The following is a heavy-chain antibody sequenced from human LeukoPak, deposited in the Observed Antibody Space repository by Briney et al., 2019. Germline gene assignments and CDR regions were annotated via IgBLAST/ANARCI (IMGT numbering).Heavy chain of an antibody. J-gene: IGHJ6*02. CDR1: GGSISNYY. Sequence: AETLSLTCNLSGGSISNYYGTWIRQPAGKGLEWIGRIYFIGTTTYNPSLKGRVAMSVDTSRKQFSLKLSSVTAADTAVYYCARVSPIAVAGSSYYDAMDVWGQGTTVTVSS. V-gene: IGHV4-4*07. CDR2: IYFIGTT. CDR3: ARVSPIAVAGSSYYDAMDV. D-gene: IGHD6-19*01.